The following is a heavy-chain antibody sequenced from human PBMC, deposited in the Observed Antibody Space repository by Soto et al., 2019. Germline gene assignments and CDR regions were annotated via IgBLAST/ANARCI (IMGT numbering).Heavy chain of an antibody. V-gene: IGHV4-4*07. CDR1: GGSMSTYY. D-gene: IGHD6-13*01. J-gene: IGHJ6*02. CDR3: ARGSVAGVDYSMDV. CDR2: IYTSGGT. Sequence: QVQLQESGPGLVKPWETLSLTCTISGGSMSTYYWSWIRQPAGKGLEWIGRIYTSGGTNYSPSLKNRVTMSVDTSRKRVFLKLSSVTAADTAVYYCARGSVAGVDYSMDVWGRGTTVSVSS.